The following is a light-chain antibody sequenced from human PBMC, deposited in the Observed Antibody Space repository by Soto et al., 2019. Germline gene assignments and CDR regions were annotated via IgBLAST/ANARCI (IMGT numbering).Light chain of an antibody. Sequence: EIVLTQSPGTLSLSPGKRATLSCRASQSVSSNYLAWYQQRPGQAPRVLIYGASSRATGIPDRFSGSGSGTDFTLTISRLEPEDFAVYFCHHYGNSPPNTFGQGTKVEI. CDR1: QSVSSNY. CDR2: GAS. J-gene: IGKJ2*01. CDR3: HHYGNSPPNT. V-gene: IGKV3-20*01.